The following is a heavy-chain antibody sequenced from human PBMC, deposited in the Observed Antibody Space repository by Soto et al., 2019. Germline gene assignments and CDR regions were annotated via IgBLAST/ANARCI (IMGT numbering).Heavy chain of an antibody. J-gene: IGHJ4*02. CDR3: AKSHTNSGWYVTTDY. Sequence: LRLSCAASGFTFGDYAMQWVRQAPGKGLEWVSAISWNSGSIDYADSVKGRFTISRDNAKNSLYLQMNSLRAEDTALYYCAKSHTNSGWYVTTDYWGQGTRVTVSS. V-gene: IGHV3-9*01. CDR2: ISWNSGSI. CDR1: GFTFGDYA. D-gene: IGHD6-19*01.